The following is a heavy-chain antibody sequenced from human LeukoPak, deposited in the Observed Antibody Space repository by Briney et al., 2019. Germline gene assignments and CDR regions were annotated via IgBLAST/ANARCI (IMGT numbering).Heavy chain of an antibody. D-gene: IGHD1-26*01. V-gene: IGHV4-59*08. J-gene: IGHJ4*02. CDR3: ARHVNSETYPLDY. Sequence: SEILSLTCTVSGGSISGYYWSWIRQPPGKGLEWIGYIRYSGSTNYNPSLKRRVTISVDMSKNQFSLKLNSVTAADTAVYYCARHVNSETYPLDYWGQGTLVTVSS. CDR2: IRYSGST. CDR1: GGSISGYY.